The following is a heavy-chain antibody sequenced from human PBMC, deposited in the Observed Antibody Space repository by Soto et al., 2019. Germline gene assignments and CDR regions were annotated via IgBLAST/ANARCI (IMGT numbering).Heavy chain of an antibody. Sequence: SETLSLTCAVYGGSFSGYYWSWIRQPPGKGLEWIGEINHSGSTNYNPSLKSRVTISVDTSKNQFSLKLSSVTAADTAVYYCARPDIVVVPAASHAFDIWGQGTMVTVSS. CDR2: INHSGST. J-gene: IGHJ3*02. V-gene: IGHV4-34*01. D-gene: IGHD2-2*01. CDR3: ARPDIVVVPAASHAFDI. CDR1: GGSFSGYY.